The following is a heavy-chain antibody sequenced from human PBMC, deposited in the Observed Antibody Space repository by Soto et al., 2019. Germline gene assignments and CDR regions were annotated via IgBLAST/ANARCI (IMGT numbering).Heavy chain of an antibody. V-gene: IGHV1-46*03. D-gene: IGHD6-6*01. CDR3: ARGLASGEY. Sequence: QVQLVQSGAEVKEPGASVKVSCKASGYTLTSYYIHWIRQAPGQGLEWMGIINPNGGSTNYAHSFQGRVTITRDTSTSTVYMELSSLRSEDTAVYYCARGLASGEYWGQGTLVTVSS. J-gene: IGHJ4*02. CDR2: INPNGGST. CDR1: GYTLTSYY.